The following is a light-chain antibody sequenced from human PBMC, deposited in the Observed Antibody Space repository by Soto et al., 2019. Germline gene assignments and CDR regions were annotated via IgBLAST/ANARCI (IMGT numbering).Light chain of an antibody. CDR2: DND. J-gene: IGLJ2*01. CDR1: GSNIGSNS. CDR3: GTWKSYLSDGV. Sequence: QSALTQPPSVSAAPGQTVTISCSGGGSNIGSNSVSWYQQVPGTAPKLLLYDNDKRPSGIPDRFSGSKSGTSATLGITGLQTADEADYYCGTWKSYLSDGVFGGGTKVTVL. V-gene: IGLV1-51*01.